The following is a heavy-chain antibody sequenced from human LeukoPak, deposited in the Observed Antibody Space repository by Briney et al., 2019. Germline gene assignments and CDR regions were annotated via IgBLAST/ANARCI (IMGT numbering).Heavy chain of an antibody. CDR2: IYYSGST. V-gene: IGHV4-39*01. CDR1: GGSISSSSYY. Sequence: SETLSLTCTVSGGSISSSSYYWGWIRPPPGKGLEWIGSIYYSGSTYYNPSLKSRVTISVDTSKNQFSLKLSSVTAADTAIYYCARSEYTSAWYVWGQGTLVTVSS. D-gene: IGHD6-25*01. CDR3: ARSEYTSAWYV. J-gene: IGHJ4*02.